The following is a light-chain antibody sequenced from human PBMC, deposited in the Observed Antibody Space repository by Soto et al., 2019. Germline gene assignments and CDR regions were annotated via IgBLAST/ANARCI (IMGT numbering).Light chain of an antibody. Sequence: QSALTQPPSASGSPGQSVTISCTGTSSDVGTYNYVSWYQQHPGKAPTLMIYEVTKRPSGVPDRFSGSKSGNTASLTVSGLQAEDEASYYCSSYAGSNNFEVVGGGTKLTVL. CDR1: SSDVGTYNY. J-gene: IGLJ2*01. V-gene: IGLV2-8*01. CDR3: SSYAGSNNFEV. CDR2: EVT.